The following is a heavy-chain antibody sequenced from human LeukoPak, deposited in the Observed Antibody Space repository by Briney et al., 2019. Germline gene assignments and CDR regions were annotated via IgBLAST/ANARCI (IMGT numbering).Heavy chain of an antibody. Sequence: GASVKVSCKASGYTFTSYGISWVRQAPGQGLEWMGGIIPIFGTANYAQKFQGRVTITTDESTSTAYMKLSSLRSEDTAVYYCARGPIEYYDSSGYPFWGQGTLVTVSS. V-gene: IGHV1-69*05. D-gene: IGHD3-22*01. CDR1: GYTFTSYG. CDR2: IIPIFGTA. J-gene: IGHJ4*02. CDR3: ARGPIEYYDSSGYPF.